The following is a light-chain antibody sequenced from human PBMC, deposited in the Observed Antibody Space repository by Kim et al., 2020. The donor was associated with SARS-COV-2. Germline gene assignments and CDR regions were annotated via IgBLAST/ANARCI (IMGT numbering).Light chain of an antibody. CDR1: KSNVGNNP. CDR2: GDG. V-gene: IGLV1-44*01. Sequence: GQRVTISCSGSKSNVGNNPVNWYQQFPGTAPKLLIYGDGQRPSGVLDRFSGSKSGTSASLAIGGLHSEDEADYYCAAWDGSLNVWVFGGGTQLTVL. J-gene: IGLJ3*02. CDR3: AAWDGSLNVWV.